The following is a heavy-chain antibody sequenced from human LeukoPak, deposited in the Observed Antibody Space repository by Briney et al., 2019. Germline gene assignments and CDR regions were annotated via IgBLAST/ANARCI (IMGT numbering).Heavy chain of an antibody. Sequence: ASVKVSCKASGGTFSSYAISWVRQAPGQGLEWMGGIIPIFGTANYAQKFQGRVTITTDESTSTAYMELSSLRSEDTAVYYCARGKGGYSYYYYYMDVWGKGTTVTVSS. CDR3: ARGKGGYSYYYYYMDV. CDR1: GGTFSSYA. J-gene: IGHJ6*03. V-gene: IGHV1-69*05. D-gene: IGHD2-15*01. CDR2: IIPIFGTA.